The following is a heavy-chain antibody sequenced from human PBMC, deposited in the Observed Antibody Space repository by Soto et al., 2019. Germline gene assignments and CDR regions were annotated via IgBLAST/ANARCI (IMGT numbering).Heavy chain of an antibody. CDR3: AGIGEDVYYGMDV. J-gene: IGHJ6*02. Sequence: QVQLQESGPGLVKPSETLSLTCSVSGGSMRSYYWNWLRQPAGKGPEWIGRIYSRGDTNYNPSVKSRVTMSVDTSKNEFSLRLNSVTAADTAVYYCAGIGEDVYYGMDVWGQGTTVTVSS. CDR1: GGSMRSYY. V-gene: IGHV4-4*07. CDR2: IYSRGDT. D-gene: IGHD2-21*01.